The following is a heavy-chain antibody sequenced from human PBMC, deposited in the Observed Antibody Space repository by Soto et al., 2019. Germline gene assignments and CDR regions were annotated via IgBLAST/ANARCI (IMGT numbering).Heavy chain of an antibody. V-gene: IGHV4-59*01. CDR1: GGSISSYY. Sequence: SETLSLTCTVSGGSISSYYWSWIRQPPGKGLERIAYIHYSGSTNYNPSLKSRVTISVDTSKNQFSLKLSSVTAAGTAVYYCARAPEGYGDYTTPYYYYGMDVWGQGTTVTVSS. CDR2: IHYSGST. D-gene: IGHD4-17*01. CDR3: ARAPEGYGDYTTPYYYYGMDV. J-gene: IGHJ6*02.